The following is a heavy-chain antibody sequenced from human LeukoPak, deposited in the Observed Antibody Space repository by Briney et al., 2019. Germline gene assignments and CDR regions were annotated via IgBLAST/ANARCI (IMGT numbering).Heavy chain of an antibody. Sequence: GASLQISCKGSGYSFTTYWIGWGRQLPGKGLEWMGIIFPGDSDTIYSPSFQGQVTISADKSINTAYLQWSSLKASDTAIYYCATSESQTKFDYWGQGTLVTASS. J-gene: IGHJ4*02. CDR3: ATSESQTKFDY. CDR1: GYSFTTYW. D-gene: IGHD1/OR15-1a*01. CDR2: IFPGDSDT. V-gene: IGHV5-51*01.